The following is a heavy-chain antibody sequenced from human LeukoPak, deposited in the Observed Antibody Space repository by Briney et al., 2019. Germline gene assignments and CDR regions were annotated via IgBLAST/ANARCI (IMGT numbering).Heavy chain of an antibody. Sequence: ASVKVSCKASGYTFTGYYMHWVRQAPGQGLEWMGWINPNSGGTNYAQKFQGRVTMTRDTSISTAYMELSRLRSDDTAVYYWARGGPGGELPDPFDYWGQGTLVTVSS. CDR2: INPNSGGT. CDR3: ARGGPGGELPDPFDY. D-gene: IGHD1-26*01. V-gene: IGHV1-2*02. J-gene: IGHJ4*02. CDR1: GYTFTGYY.